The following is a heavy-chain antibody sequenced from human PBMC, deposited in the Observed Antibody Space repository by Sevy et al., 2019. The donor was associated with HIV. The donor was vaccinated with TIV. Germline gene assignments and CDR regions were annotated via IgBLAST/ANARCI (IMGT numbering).Heavy chain of an antibody. Sequence: GGSLRLSCAGSGFSITSYWMHWVRQAPGKGLVWVSRMNEDGSVTNHADSVRGRFTISRDNAKNTPYLQMNSLRVEDTAVYYCVKDFGGPTDYWGQGTLVTVSS. J-gene: IGHJ4*02. CDR1: GFSITSYW. D-gene: IGHD3-16*01. CDR3: VKDFGGPTDY. CDR2: MNEDGSVT. V-gene: IGHV3-74*01.